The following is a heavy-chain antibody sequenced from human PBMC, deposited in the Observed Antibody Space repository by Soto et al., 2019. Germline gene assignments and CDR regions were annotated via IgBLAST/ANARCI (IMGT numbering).Heavy chain of an antibody. CDR3: ARDGLIYGDDY. V-gene: IGHV3-7*05. Sequence: PGVSMRVSRTAAGCKFISYWRSWVRQAPGKGLEWVANIKQDGSEKYYVDSVKGRFTISRDNAKNSLYLQMNSLRAEDTAVYYCARDGLIYGDDYWGQGTLVTVSS. D-gene: IGHD4-17*01. CDR1: GCKFISYW. CDR2: IKQDGSEK. J-gene: IGHJ4*02.